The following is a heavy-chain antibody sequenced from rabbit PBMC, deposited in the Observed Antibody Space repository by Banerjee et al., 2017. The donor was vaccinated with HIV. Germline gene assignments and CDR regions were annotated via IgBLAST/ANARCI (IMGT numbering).Heavy chain of an antibody. D-gene: IGHD5-1*01. Sequence: QLKESGGGLVQPGGSLKLSCKASGFDFTSYYMSWVRQAPGKGLEWIGYIDPVFGSAYYASWVNGRFTISSDNTQNTVSLQMNSLTAADTATYFCARNLGDWRNLWGPGTLVTVS. CDR2: IDPVFGSA. J-gene: IGHJ4*01. V-gene: IGHV1S7*01. CDR1: GFDFTSYY. CDR3: ARNLGDWRNL.